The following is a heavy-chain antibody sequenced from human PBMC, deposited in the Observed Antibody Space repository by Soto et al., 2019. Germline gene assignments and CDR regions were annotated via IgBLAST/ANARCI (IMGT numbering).Heavy chain of an antibody. CDR1: GFTFSSYG. CDR3: ARDLRRPRYSSSWYFDY. CDR2: IWYDGSNK. J-gene: IGHJ4*02. D-gene: IGHD6-13*01. V-gene: IGHV3-33*01. Sequence: PGGSLRLSCAASGFTFSSYGMHWVRQAPGKGLEWVAVIWYDGSNKYYADSVKGRFTISRDNSKNTLYLQMNSLRAEDTAVYYCARDLRRPRYSSSWYFDYWGQGTLVTVSS.